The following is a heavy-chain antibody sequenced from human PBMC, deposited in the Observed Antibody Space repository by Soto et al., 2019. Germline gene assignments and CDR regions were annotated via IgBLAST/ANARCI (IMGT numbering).Heavy chain of an antibody. V-gene: IGHV3-23*01. Sequence: EVQLLESGGGLVQPGGSLRLSCAASGFTFSSYAMSWVRQAPGKGLEWVSAISGSGGSTYYADSVKGRFTISRDNSKNALYLQMNSLRAEDTAVYYCAKDSSSTVTTDYFDYWGQGTLVTVSS. D-gene: IGHD4-17*01. CDR1: GFTFSSYA. CDR3: AKDSSSTVTTDYFDY. J-gene: IGHJ4*02. CDR2: ISGSGGST.